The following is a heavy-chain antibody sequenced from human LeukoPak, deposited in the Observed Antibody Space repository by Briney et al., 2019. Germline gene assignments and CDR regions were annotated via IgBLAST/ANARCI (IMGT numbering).Heavy chain of an antibody. CDR3: VRDSGSTWTLADY. CDR1: GGSISSYY. CDR2: IYYSGNT. D-gene: IGHD6-13*01. Sequence: SETLSLTCTVSGGSISSYYWSWIRQPPGKGLEWIGSIYYSGNTYYNPSLKSRVTISLDTSKNQFSLKLISVTAADTAVYYCVRDSGSTWTLADYWGQGTLVTVSS. J-gene: IGHJ4*02. V-gene: IGHV4-59*12.